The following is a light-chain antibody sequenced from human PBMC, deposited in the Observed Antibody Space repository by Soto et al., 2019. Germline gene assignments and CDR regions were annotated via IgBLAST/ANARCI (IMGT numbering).Light chain of an antibody. Sequence: VLTQSPGTLSLSPGERATLSCRASQSGSNSYIAWYQQKPGQAPRLLIYGASSRATGIPDRFRSSGSETVFTLTISRLEPEDLAAYYFQQYGSAPRSFGQGTKVEIK. J-gene: IGKJ1*01. CDR3: QQYGSAPRS. CDR2: GAS. V-gene: IGKV3-20*01. CDR1: QSGSNSY.